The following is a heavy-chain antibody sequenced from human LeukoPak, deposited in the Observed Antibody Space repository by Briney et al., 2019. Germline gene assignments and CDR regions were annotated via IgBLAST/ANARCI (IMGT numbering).Heavy chain of an antibody. CDR3: ARAFFNSGFDY. D-gene: IGHD3-3*02. Sequence: ASVKVSCKASGYTFTGYYIHWVRQAPGQGLEWMGWINLNSGGTNYAQNFQGRVTLTRDTSISTAYKELSSLTSDDSAVYYCARAFFNSGFDYWGQGTLVTVSS. J-gene: IGHJ4*02. V-gene: IGHV1-2*02. CDR2: INLNSGGT. CDR1: GYTFTGYY.